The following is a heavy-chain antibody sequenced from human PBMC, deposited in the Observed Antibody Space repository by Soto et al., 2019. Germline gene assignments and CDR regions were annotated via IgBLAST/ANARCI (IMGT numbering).Heavy chain of an antibody. Sequence: GGSLRLSCAASGFTFSSYDMHWVRQATGKGLEWVSAIGTAGDPYYPGSVKGRFTISRENAKNSLYLQMNSLRAGDTAMYYCARGRYYDSSGYLNKNSLTYYYGMDVWGQGTTVTVSS. CDR1: GFTFSSYD. J-gene: IGHJ6*02. V-gene: IGHV3-13*05. CDR3: ARGRYYDSSGYLNKNSLTYYYGMDV. D-gene: IGHD3-22*01. CDR2: IGTAGDP.